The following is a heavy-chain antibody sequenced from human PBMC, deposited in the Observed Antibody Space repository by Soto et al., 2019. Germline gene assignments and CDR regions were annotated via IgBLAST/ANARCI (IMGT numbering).Heavy chain of an antibody. D-gene: IGHD3-10*01. Sequence: SVKVSCKASGGTFSSYTISWVRQAPGQGLEWMGRIIPILGIANYAQKFQGRVTITADKSTSTAYMELSSLRSEDTAVYYCARDPNYYGSGTPSSRAFDIWGQGTMVTV. CDR1: GGTFSSYT. CDR3: ARDPNYYGSGTPSSRAFDI. V-gene: IGHV1-69*04. CDR2: IIPILGIA. J-gene: IGHJ3*02.